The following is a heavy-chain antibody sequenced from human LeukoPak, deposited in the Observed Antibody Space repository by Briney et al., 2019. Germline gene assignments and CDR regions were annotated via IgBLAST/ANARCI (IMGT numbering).Heavy chain of an antibody. CDR1: GFMFPDYG. V-gene: IGHV3-20*04. J-gene: IGHJ4*02. Sequence: RSGGSLRLSCAASGFMFPDYGMNWVRQVPGKGLEWVSGINWDASSTNHADSVKGRFTISRDNAKNSLYLQMNTLRAEDTALYYCARDFKYCTGGVCYFTAVADYWGQGTLVTASS. CDR3: ARDFKYCTGGVCYFTAVADY. D-gene: IGHD2-8*02. CDR2: INWDASST.